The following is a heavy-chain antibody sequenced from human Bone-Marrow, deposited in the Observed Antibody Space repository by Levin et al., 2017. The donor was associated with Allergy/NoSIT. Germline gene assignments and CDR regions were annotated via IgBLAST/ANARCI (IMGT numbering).Heavy chain of an antibody. Sequence: LSLTCAASGFTFSSAWMHWVRQRPGKGLEWVGRIKSKSDSGTTDYAAPVKGRFTIPRDDSKITLYLQMSSLKTEDTAVYYCITDPYYHDSSGYSLFDDWGQGTLVTVSS. CDR2: IKSKSDSGTT. J-gene: IGHJ4*02. CDR1: GFTFSSAW. CDR3: ITDPYYHDSSGYSLFDD. V-gene: IGHV3-15*07. D-gene: IGHD3-22*01.